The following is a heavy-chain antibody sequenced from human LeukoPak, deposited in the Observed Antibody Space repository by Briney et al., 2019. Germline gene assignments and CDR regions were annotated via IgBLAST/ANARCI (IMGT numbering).Heavy chain of an antibody. CDR2: ISGGGGST. Sequence: PGGSLRLSCAASGFTFSSYAMSWVRQAPGKGLEWVSAISGGGGSTYYADSVRGRFTISRDNSKNTLYQQMNSLRADDTAVYYCAKDGATEYCSSTSCSPWGKGTTVTVSS. D-gene: IGHD2-2*01. V-gene: IGHV3-23*01. CDR1: GFTFSSYA. J-gene: IGHJ6*04. CDR3: AKDGATEYCSSTSCSP.